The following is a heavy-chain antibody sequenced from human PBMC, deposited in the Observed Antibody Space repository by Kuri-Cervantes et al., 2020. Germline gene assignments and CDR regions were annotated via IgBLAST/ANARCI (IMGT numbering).Heavy chain of an antibody. CDR2: VDGTGRYT. J-gene: IGHJ4*02. Sequence: GGSLRLSCAASGFTFSTYAMTWVRQAPGKGLEWVSAVDGTGRYTYYVDSVRGRFTISRDNSKTTLYLQMSSLRAEDAAVYYCARDLPTPDSGSYYSDYWGQGTLVTVSS. V-gene: IGHV3-23*01. D-gene: IGHD1-26*01. CDR3: ARDLPTPDSGSYYSDY. CDR1: GFTFSTYA.